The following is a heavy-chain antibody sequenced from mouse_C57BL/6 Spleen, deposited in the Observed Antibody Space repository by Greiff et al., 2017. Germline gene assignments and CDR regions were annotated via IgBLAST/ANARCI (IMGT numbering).Heavy chain of an antibody. Sequence: EVKLVESGGDLVKPGGSLKLSCAASGFTFSSYGMSWVRQTPDKRLEWVATISSGGSYTYYPDSVKGRFTISRDNAKNTLYLQMSSLKSEDTAMYYCARRDDYGVFDYWGQGTTRTVSS. CDR2: ISSGGSYT. V-gene: IGHV5-6*02. J-gene: IGHJ2*01. D-gene: IGHD2-4*01. CDR1: GFTFSSYG. CDR3: ARRDDYGVFDY.